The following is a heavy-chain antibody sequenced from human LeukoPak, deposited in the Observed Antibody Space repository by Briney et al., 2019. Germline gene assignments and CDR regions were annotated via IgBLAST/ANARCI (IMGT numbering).Heavy chain of an antibody. CDR2: IYHSGST. CDR1: GGSISSXNW. D-gene: IGHD5/OR15-5a*01. CDR3: ARSREYSVYDPLDY. V-gene: IGHV4-4*02. J-gene: IGHJ4*02. Sequence: SGTLSLTCAVSGGSISSXNWWSWVRQPPGKGLEWXGEIYHSGSTNYNPSLKSRVNIKVDKSKPQFSLKLISVTAADPAVYYCARSREYSVYDPLDYWGQGTLVTVSS.